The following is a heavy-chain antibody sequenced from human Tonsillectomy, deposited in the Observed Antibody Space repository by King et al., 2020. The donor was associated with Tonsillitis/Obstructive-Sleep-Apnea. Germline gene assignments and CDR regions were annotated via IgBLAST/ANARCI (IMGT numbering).Heavy chain of an antibody. CDR3: AKDRTMTTVTHGFDY. Sequence: VQLVESGGVVVQPGGSLRLSCAASGFTFDDYTMHWVRQAPGKGLEWVSLISWDGGSTYYAGSVKGRFTISRDNSKNSLYLQMNSLSTEDTALYCCAKDRTMTTVTHGFDYWGQGTLVTVSS. CDR2: ISWDGGST. J-gene: IGHJ4*02. V-gene: IGHV3-43*01. D-gene: IGHD4-11*01. CDR1: GFTFDDYT.